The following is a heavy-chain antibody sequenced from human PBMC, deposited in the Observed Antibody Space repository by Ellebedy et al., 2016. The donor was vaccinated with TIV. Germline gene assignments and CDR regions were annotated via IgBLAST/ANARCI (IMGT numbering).Heavy chain of an antibody. CDR3: ARGGHGGHAGWDTMDV. V-gene: IGHV3-7*01. CDR2: IKQDGSEK. D-gene: IGHD5-12*01. J-gene: IGHJ6*02. Sequence: PGGSLRLSCAASGFTFSSYWMSWVRQAPGKGLEWVANIKQDGSEKYYVDSVKGRFTISRDNAKNSLYLQMNSLRAEDTAVYYCARGGHGGHAGWDTMDVWGQGTTVTVSS. CDR1: GFTFSSYW.